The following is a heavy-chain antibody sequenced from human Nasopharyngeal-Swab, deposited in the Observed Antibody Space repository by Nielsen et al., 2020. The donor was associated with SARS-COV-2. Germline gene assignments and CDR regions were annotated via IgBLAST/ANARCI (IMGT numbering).Heavy chain of an antibody. CDR2: ISHDGSSV. J-gene: IGHJ1*01. Sequence: GESLKISCVASGFTFDTYGMHWVRQAPGKGLEWVALISHDGSSVRYGDSVKGRFTISRDNSKNTLYLQMTSLRGDDTAVYYCARTAAFCGSDCYSEFFQHWGQGTLVTVSS. V-gene: IGHV3-30*03. CDR1: GFTFDTYG. D-gene: IGHD2-21*02. CDR3: ARTAAFCGSDCYSEFFQH.